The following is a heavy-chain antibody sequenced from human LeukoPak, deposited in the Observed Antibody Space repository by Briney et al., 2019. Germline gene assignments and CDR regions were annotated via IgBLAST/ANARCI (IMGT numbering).Heavy chain of an antibody. V-gene: IGHV4-4*07. J-gene: IGHJ6*02. CDR3: ARGLGGAVAGTYYYYYGMDV. CDR1: GGSISSYY. Sequence: SETLSLTCTVSGGSISSYYWSWIRQPAGKGLEWIGRIYTSGSTNYNPPLKSRVTMSVDTSKNQFSLKLSSVTAADTAVYYCARGLGGAVAGTYYYYYGMDVWGQGTTVTASS. CDR2: IYTSGST. D-gene: IGHD6-19*01.